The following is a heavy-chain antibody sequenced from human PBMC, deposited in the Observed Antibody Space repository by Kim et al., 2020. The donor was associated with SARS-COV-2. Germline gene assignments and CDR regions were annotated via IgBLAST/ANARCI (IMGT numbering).Heavy chain of an antibody. J-gene: IGHJ4*02. Sequence: DSVKGRFTISRDTSKNALYLQMNSLSVEDTAVYYCAREPPSSGWEKYFDYWGKGTLVTVSS. CDR3: AREPPSSGWEKYFDY. D-gene: IGHD6-19*01. V-gene: IGHV3-30*07.